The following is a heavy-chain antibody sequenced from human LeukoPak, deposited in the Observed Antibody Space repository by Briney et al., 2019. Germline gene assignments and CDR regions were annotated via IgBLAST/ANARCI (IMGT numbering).Heavy chain of an antibody. V-gene: IGHV3-74*01. J-gene: IGHJ4*02. Sequence: PGGSLRLSCAASGFTFSSYWMHWVRQAPGKGLVWVSRINSDGSSTSYADSVKGRFTISRDNAKDTLYLQMNSLRAEDTAVYYCARVPRSSGRSFDYWGQGTLVTVSS. CDR1: GFTFSSYW. D-gene: IGHD6-19*01. CDR2: INSDGSST. CDR3: ARVPRSSGRSFDY.